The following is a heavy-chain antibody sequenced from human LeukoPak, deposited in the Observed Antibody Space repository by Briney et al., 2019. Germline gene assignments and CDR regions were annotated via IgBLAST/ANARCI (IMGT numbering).Heavy chain of an antibody. Sequence: GGSLRLSCAASGFTFSNYWMSWVRQAPGKGLEWVANIKFDGSDKFYVDSVKGRFAISRDNAKNLLYPQMNSLRVEDTAVYYCARLTGPFDYWGQGTLVTVSS. CDR3: ARLTGPFDY. D-gene: IGHD3-9*01. CDR1: GFTFSNYW. V-gene: IGHV3-7*03. CDR2: IKFDGSDK. J-gene: IGHJ4*02.